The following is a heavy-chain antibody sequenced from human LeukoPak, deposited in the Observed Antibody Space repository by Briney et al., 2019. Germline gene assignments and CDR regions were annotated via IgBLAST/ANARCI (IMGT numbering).Heavy chain of an antibody. J-gene: IGHJ4*02. CDR3: AKGSLKFDY. CDR1: GFTFSSYA. CDR2: ISGNGVTT. Sequence: GGSLRLSCAASGFTFSSYAMSWVRQAPRKGLEWVSAISGNGVTTYYADSVQGRFTISRDNSKNILYLQMNSLRAEDTAVYYCAKGSLKFDYWGQGTLVTVSS. V-gene: IGHV3-23*01.